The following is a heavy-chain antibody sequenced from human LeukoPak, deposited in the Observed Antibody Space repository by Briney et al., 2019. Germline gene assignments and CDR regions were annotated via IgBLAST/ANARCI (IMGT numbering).Heavy chain of an antibody. CDR2: INPNSGDT. CDR3: ARDNYYGSGSSD. D-gene: IGHD3-10*01. CDR1: GYTFTSYN. J-gene: IGHJ4*02. V-gene: IGHV1-2*02. Sequence: GASVKVSCKASGYTFTSYNMHWVRQAPGQGLEWMGWINPNSGDTNYAQKFQGRVTMTRDTSISTAYMELNRLRSDDTAVYCCARDNYYGSGSSDWGQGTLVTVSS.